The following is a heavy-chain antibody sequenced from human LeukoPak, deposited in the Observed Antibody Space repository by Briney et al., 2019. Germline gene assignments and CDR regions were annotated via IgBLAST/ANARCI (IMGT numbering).Heavy chain of an antibody. J-gene: IGHJ3*01. CDR3: ARGLFLSGYLDAFDL. D-gene: IGHD3-22*01. Sequence: ASVKVSCKASGYTFTGYYMHWVRQAPGQGLEWMGWINPNSGGTNYAQKFQGRVTMTRDTSISTAYMELSRLRSDDTAVYYCARGLFLSGYLDAFDLWGQGTVVTVSS. CDR1: GYTFTGYY. CDR2: INPNSGGT. V-gene: IGHV1-2*02.